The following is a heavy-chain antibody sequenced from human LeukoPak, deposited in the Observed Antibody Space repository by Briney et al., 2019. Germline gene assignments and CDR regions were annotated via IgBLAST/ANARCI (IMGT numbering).Heavy chain of an antibody. Sequence: GGSLRLSCAASGFTVSSNYMSWVRQAPGKGLEWVSVIYSGGSTYYAESVKGRFTISRDNSKNTLYLQMNSLRAEDTAVYYCARSPPFRQQLVTPTYYFDYWGQGTLVTVSS. D-gene: IGHD6-13*01. J-gene: IGHJ4*02. CDR2: IYSGGST. V-gene: IGHV3-66*01. CDR3: ARSPPFRQQLVTPTYYFDY. CDR1: GFTVSSNY.